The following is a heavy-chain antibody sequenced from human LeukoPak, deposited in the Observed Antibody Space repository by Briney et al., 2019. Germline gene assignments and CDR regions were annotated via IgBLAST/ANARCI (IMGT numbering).Heavy chain of an antibody. Sequence: ASLKVSCAASGYTFTSYGISWVRQAPGQGLEWMGWISAYNGNTNYAQRLQGRVTMTTDTSTSTAYMELRSLRSDDTAAYYCARLNFGSEDYWGQGTLVTVSS. D-gene: IGHD3-10*01. CDR2: ISAYNGNT. V-gene: IGHV1-18*01. CDR1: GYTFTSYG. J-gene: IGHJ4*02. CDR3: ARLNFGSEDY.